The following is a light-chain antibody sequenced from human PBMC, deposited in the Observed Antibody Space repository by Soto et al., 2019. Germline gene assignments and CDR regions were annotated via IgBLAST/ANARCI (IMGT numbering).Light chain of an antibody. CDR3: QQYGSSFT. Sequence: EIVLTQSPDTLSLSPGERATLSCRASQSVSSSYLAWYQQKPGQAPRLLIYGASSRATGIPARLSGSGSGTDFTLTISRLEPEDFAVYYCQQYGSSFTFGPGTKVDIK. CDR2: GAS. CDR1: QSVSSSY. V-gene: IGKV3-20*01. J-gene: IGKJ3*01.